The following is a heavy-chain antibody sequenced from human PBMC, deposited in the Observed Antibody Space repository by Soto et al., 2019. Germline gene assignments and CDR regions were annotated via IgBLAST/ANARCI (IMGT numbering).Heavy chain of an antibody. V-gene: IGHV4-59*01. J-gene: IGHJ4*02. Sequence: QVQLQESGPGLVKPSETLSLTCIVSGGSISSYYWSWIRQPPGNGLEWIGYIYYSGSTNYSPSLKSRVTMSAATSKTQFALNLSSVTAAATAVYYCARRDYSASSLGPFDYWGQGTLVTVSS. CDR3: ARRDYSASSLGPFDY. D-gene: IGHD6-6*01. CDR2: IYYSGST. CDR1: GGSISSYY.